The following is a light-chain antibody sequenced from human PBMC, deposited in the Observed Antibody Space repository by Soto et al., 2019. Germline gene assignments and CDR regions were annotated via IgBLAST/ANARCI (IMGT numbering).Light chain of an antibody. CDR2: DAS. J-gene: IGKJ1*01. CDR3: QQYNSYWT. V-gene: IGKV1-5*01. CDR1: QSISSW. Sequence: DIQMTQSPSTLSASVGDRVTITCRASQSISSWLAWYQQKPGKAPKLLIYDASSLESGVPSRFSGSGSGTGFTLTISSLQPDDFATYYRQQYNSYWTFGQGTKVDIK.